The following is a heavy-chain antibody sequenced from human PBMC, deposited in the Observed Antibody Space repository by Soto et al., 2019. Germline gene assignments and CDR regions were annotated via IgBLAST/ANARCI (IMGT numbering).Heavy chain of an antibody. J-gene: IGHJ6*02. D-gene: IGHD3-10*01. CDR1: GGSISSYY. CDR3: ARGGVYGSGSKPIYYYYGMDV. Sequence: SSETLSLTCTVSGGSISSYYWSWIRQPPGKGLEWIGYIYYSGSTNYNPSLKSRVTISVDTSKNQFSLKLSSVTAADTAVYYCARGGVYGSGSKPIYYYYGMDVWGQGTTVRVS. V-gene: IGHV4-59*01. CDR2: IYYSGST.